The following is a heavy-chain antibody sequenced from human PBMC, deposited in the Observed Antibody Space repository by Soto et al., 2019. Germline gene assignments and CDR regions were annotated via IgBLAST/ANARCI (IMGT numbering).Heavy chain of an antibody. CDR3: ARRSVVRGAGTFYYYYMEV. J-gene: IGHJ6*03. CDR1: GGSISSYY. CDR2: IYYSGST. Sequence: SETLSLTCTVSGGSISSYYWSWIRQPPGKGLEWIGYIYYSGSTNYNPSLKSRVTISVDTSKNQFSLKLSSVTAADTAVYYCARRSVVRGAGTFYYYYMEVWGKGTTVTVSS. D-gene: IGHD3-10*01. V-gene: IGHV4-59*08.